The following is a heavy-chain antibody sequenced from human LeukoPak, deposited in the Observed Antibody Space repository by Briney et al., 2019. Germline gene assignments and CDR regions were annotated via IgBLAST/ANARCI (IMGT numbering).Heavy chain of an antibody. CDR3: ACWGGGNQGH. CDR2: INPNSGDI. J-gene: IGHJ4*02. D-gene: IGHD4-23*01. Sequence: ASVKVSCKASGYTFTAYYMHWVRQAPGQGLEWMGRINPNSGDIIYAQNFQGRVTVTRDTSISTAYMELSRLRSDDTAVYYCACWGGGNQGHWGQGTLVTVSS. CDR1: GYTFTAYY. V-gene: IGHV1-2*06.